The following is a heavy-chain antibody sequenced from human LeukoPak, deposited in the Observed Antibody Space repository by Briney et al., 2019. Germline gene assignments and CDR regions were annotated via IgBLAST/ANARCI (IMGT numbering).Heavy chain of an antibody. D-gene: IGHD3-9*01. CDR1: GFTVSSNY. CDR3: ARDFATYYDILTGSEGRAFDI. J-gene: IGHJ3*02. Sequence: PGGSLRLSCAASGFTVSSNYMSWVRQAPGKGLEWVSYISSSGSTIYYADSVKGRFTISRDNAKNSLYLQMNSLRAEDTAVYYCARDFATYYDILTGSEGRAFDIWGQGTMVTVSS. V-gene: IGHV3-11*01. CDR2: ISSSGSTI.